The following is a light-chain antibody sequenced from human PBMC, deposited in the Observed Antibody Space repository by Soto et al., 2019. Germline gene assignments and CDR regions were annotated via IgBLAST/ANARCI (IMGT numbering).Light chain of an antibody. V-gene: IGKV3-11*01. CDR2: DAS. Sequence: EIVLTQSPATLSLSPGERATLSCRASQSVSTYLAWYQQKPGQAPRLLIYDASKRATGIPARFSGSGSGTDITLTITSLEPEDFGVYACQQRSNWPPTWTFGQGTKVDIK. CDR3: QQRSNWPPTWT. CDR1: QSVSTY. J-gene: IGKJ1*01.